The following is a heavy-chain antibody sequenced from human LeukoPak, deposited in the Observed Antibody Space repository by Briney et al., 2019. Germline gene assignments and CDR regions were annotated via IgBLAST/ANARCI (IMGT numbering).Heavy chain of an antibody. CDR1: GGSISSYY. D-gene: IGHD6-13*01. CDR2: IYYSGST. CDR3: ARERGSSWYEVGHKNWFDP. Sequence: SETLSLTCTVSGGSISSYYWSWIRQPPGKGLEWIGSIYYSGSTYYNPSLKSRVTISVDTSKNQFSLKLSSVTAADTAVYYCARERGSSWYEVGHKNWFDPWGQGTLVTVSS. J-gene: IGHJ5*02. V-gene: IGHV4-39*07.